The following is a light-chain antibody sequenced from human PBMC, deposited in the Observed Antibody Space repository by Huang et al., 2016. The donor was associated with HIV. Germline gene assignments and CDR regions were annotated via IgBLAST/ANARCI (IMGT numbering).Light chain of an antibody. CDR3: QQSSSTPFT. CDR2: ASS. Sequence: DIQMTHSPSSLSASVGDRVTITCRASQTITSFLNWYQQKPGKAPKLLIYASSSLQSGVPSRFSGSGSGTSFTLTINTLQPEDFATYYCQQSSSTPFTFGPGTRVDIK. CDR1: QTITSF. V-gene: IGKV1-39*01. J-gene: IGKJ3*01.